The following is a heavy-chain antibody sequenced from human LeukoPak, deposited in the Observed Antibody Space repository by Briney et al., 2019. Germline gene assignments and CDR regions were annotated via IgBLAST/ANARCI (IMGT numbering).Heavy chain of an antibody. CDR3: AREVQWKAGYYYYYGMDV. Sequence: ASVKVSCKASGYTFTSYGISWVRQAPGQGLEWMGRINPNSGGTNYAQKFQGRVTMTRDTSISTAYMELSRLRSDDTAVYYCAREVQWKAGYYYYYGMDVWGQGTTVTGSS. CDR2: INPNSGGT. V-gene: IGHV1-2*06. J-gene: IGHJ6*02. D-gene: IGHD6-19*01. CDR1: GYTFTSYG.